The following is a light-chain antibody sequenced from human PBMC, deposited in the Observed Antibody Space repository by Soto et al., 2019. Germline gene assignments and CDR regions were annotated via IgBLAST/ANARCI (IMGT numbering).Light chain of an antibody. CDR2: GNS. Sequence: QPVLTQPPSVSGAPGQRVTLSCTGSSSTIGAGYDVHWYQQLPGTAPKLLIYGNSNRPSGVPDRFSGSKSGTSASLAITGLQAEDEADYYCQSYDSSLSGDVFGTGTKLTVL. V-gene: IGLV1-40*01. CDR1: SSTIGAGYD. J-gene: IGLJ1*01. CDR3: QSYDSSLSGDV.